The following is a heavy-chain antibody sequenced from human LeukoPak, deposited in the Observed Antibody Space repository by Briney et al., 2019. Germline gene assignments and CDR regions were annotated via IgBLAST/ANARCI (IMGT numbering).Heavy chain of an antibody. D-gene: IGHD3-9*01. CDR2: INPNSGGT. CDR1: GYTFTGYY. Sequence: ASVKVSCKASGYTFTGYYMHGVRQAPGQGLEWMGWINPNSGGTNYAQKFQGRVTMTRDTSISTAYMELSRLRSDDTAVYYCARGGYFDWLLSRPFDYWGQGTLVTVSS. J-gene: IGHJ4*02. V-gene: IGHV1-2*02. CDR3: ARGGYFDWLLSRPFDY.